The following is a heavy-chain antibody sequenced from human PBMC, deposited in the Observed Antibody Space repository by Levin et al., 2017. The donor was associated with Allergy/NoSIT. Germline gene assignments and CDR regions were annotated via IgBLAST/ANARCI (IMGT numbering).Heavy chain of an antibody. V-gene: IGHV3-33*01. CDR1: GFTFSSYG. CDR2: IWYDGSNK. D-gene: IGHD6-19*01. Sequence: GGSLRLSCAASGFTFSSYGMHWVRQAPGKGLEWVAVIWYDGSNKYYADSVKGRFTISRDNSKNTLYLQMNSLRAEDTAVYYCARGDGYSSGWGLYYYYGMDVWGQGTTVTVSS. CDR3: ARGDGYSSGWGLYYYYGMDV. J-gene: IGHJ6*02.